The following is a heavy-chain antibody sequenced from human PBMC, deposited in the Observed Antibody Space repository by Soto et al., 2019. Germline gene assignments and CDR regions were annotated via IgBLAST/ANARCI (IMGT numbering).Heavy chain of an antibody. V-gene: IGHV1-18*01. CDR1: GYTFTSYG. Sequence: ASVKVSCKASGYTFTSYGISWVRQAPGQGLEWMGWISAYNGNTNYAQKLQGRVTMTTDTSTSTAYMELRSLRSDDTAVYYCGRERGFLKWLLWCFENWGKETRVTVAS. D-gene: IGHD3-3*01. CDR3: GRERGFLKWLLWCFEN. CDR2: ISAYNGNT. J-gene: IGHJ4*02.